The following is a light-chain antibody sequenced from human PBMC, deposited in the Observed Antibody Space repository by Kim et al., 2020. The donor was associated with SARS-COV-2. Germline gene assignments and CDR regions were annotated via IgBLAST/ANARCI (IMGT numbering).Light chain of an antibody. CDR3: NSRDSSGNHVV. V-gene: IGLV3-19*01. CDR2: GKN. J-gene: IGLJ2*01. CDR1: SLRNYY. Sequence: GQTVRITCQGGSLRNYYESWYQQKPGQAPVLVIYGKNNRPSGIPDRFSGSSSGNTASLTITGAQAEDEADYYCNSRDSSGNHVVFGGGTQLTVL.